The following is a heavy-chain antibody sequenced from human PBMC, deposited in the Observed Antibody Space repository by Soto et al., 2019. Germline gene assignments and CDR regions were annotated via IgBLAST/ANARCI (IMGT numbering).Heavy chain of an antibody. V-gene: IGHV4-39*07. D-gene: IGHD5-12*01. Sequence: PSETLSLTCTVSGGSISSGGYYWSWIRQPPGKGLEWIGEINHSGSTNYNPSLKSRVTISVDTSKNQFSLKLSSVTAADMAVYYCARGGNGYDNHFDYWGQGTLVTVSS. CDR2: INHSGST. CDR3: ARGGNGYDNHFDY. J-gene: IGHJ4*02. CDR1: GGSISSGGYY.